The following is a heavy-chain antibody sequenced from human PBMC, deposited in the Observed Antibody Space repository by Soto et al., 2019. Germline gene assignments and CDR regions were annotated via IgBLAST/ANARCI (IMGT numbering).Heavy chain of an antibody. CDR2: ITDTGGST. Sequence: EVQLLESGGGLVQPGGSLRLSCVASGFTFRSYAMSWVRQAPGKGLEWVSSITDTGGSTHYADSVKGRFIISRDYLKSTVVLEMNSLRPEDTATYYCAKARNPVTTYFDLWGRGTLVTVSS. CDR1: GFTFRSYA. V-gene: IGHV3-23*01. J-gene: IGHJ2*01. CDR3: AKARNPVTTYFDL. D-gene: IGHD4-17*01.